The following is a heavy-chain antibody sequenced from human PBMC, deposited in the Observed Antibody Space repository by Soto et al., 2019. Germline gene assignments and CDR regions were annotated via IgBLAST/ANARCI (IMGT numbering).Heavy chain of an antibody. V-gene: IGHV3-66*01. CDR3: AARNIVAPS. CDR1: GFTVSSNY. Sequence: EVQLVESGGGWVQPGESLRLSCAASGFTVSSNYMSWFRQAPGKGLEWVSLIYSGGTTDYADSVKGRFTISRDNSKNTLYLQMNSLRADDTAVYYCAARNIVAPSCGQGTLV. CDR2: IYSGGTT. D-gene: IGHD5-12*01. J-gene: IGHJ5*02.